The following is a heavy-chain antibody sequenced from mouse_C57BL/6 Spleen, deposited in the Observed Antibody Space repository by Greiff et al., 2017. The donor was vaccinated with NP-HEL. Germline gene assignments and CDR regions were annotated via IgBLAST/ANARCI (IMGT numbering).Heavy chain of an antibody. J-gene: IGHJ1*03. CDR2: IDPEDGDT. Sequence: VQLQQSGAELVRPGASVKLSCTASGFNIKDYYMHWVKQRPEQGLEWIGRIDPEDGDTEYAPKFQGKATMTADTSSNTAYLQLSSLTSEYTAVYYCTPLYYYGSSYWYFDVWGTGTTVTVSS. V-gene: IGHV14-1*01. D-gene: IGHD1-1*01. CDR1: GFNIKDYY. CDR3: TPLYYYGSSYWYFDV.